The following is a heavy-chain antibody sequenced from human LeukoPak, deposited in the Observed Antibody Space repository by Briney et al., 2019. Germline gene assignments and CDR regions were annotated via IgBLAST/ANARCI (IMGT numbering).Heavy chain of an antibody. V-gene: IGHV3-53*01. D-gene: IGHD5/OR15-5a*01. J-gene: IGHJ6*02. CDR3: ARDLRPNCYYYGMDV. CDR1: GFTVSSNY. Sequence: GGSLRLSCAASGFTVSSNYMSWVRQAPGKGLEGVSVIYSGGSTYYADSVKGRVTISRDNSKNTLYLQMNSPRAEDTAVYYCARDLRPNCYYYGMDVWGQGTTVTVSS. CDR2: IYSGGST.